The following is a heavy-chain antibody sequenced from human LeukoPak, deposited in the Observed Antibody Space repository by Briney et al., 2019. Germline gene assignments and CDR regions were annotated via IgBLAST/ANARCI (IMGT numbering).Heavy chain of an antibody. CDR3: ARDEYCSSTSCYKYFQH. J-gene: IGHJ1*01. CDR1: GYILTELS. V-gene: IGHV1-24*01. CDR2: FDLEDGET. Sequence: ASVKVSCKVSGYILTELSMHWVRQAPGKGLEWRGGFDLEDGETIHAQKFQGRVTMTEDTFRDTAYMELSSLRSEDTAVYYCARDEYCSSTSCYKYFQHWGQGTLVTVSS. D-gene: IGHD2-2*02.